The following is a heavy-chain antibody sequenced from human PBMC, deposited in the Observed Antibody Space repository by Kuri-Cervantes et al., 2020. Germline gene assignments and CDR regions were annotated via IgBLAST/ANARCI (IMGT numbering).Heavy chain of an antibody. CDR2: INPNSGGT. CDR3: ARGPFGYSSSSIWFDP. D-gene: IGHD6-6*01. V-gene: IGHV1-2*04. J-gene: IGHJ5*02. Sequence: ASVKVSCKASGYTFTGYYMHWVRQAPGQGLEWMGWINPNSGGTNYAQKFQGWVTMTRDTSISTAYMELSSLGSEDTAIYFCARGPFGYSSSSIWFDPWGQGTLVTVSS. CDR1: GYTFTGYY.